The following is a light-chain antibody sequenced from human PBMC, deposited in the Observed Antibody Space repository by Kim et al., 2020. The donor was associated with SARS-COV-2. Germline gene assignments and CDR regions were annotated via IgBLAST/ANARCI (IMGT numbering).Light chain of an antibody. CDR1: QSISSY. CDR3: QQSYSTPRT. Sequence: SASVGDRVTITGRASQSISSYLNWYQQKPGKAPKLLIYAASSLQSGVPSRFSGSGSGTDFTLTISSLQPEDFATYYCQQSYSTPRTFGQGTKLEI. J-gene: IGKJ2*01. CDR2: AAS. V-gene: IGKV1-39*01.